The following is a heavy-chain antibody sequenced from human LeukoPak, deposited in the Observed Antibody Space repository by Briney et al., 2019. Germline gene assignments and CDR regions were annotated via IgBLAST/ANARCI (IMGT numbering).Heavy chain of an antibody. CDR3: ARGGPTLGGSEPFDY. Sequence: GASVKVSCKTSGYTFTAYYIHWVRQAPGQGLEWMGWINPNSGGTNYAQKFQGRVTMTRDTSISTAYMELSRLRSDDTAVYYCARGGPTLGGSEPFDYWGQGTLVTVSS. D-gene: IGHD2-15*01. CDR2: INPNSGGT. J-gene: IGHJ4*02. V-gene: IGHV1-2*02. CDR1: GYTFTAYY.